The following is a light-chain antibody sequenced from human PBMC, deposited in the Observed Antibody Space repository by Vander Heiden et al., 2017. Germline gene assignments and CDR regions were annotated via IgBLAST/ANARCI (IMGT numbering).Light chain of an antibody. Sequence: EIVLTQSPATLSLSPGERATLSCRASQNVSSFLTWYQHKPGQAPRLLIYDASNRATGIPARFSGSGSGTDFTLTISSLEPEDFAFYYCQQRSSWYTFGHGTKLELK. J-gene: IGKJ2*01. V-gene: IGKV3-11*01. CDR3: QQRSSWYT. CDR1: QNVSSF. CDR2: DAS.